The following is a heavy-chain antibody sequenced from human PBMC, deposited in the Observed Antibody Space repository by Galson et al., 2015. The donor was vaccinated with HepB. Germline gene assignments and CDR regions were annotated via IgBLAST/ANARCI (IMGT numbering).Heavy chain of an antibody. CDR3: VRGQGGYSEYGLNWFDP. V-gene: IGHV4-39*07. CDR1: GAFISRSSYY. J-gene: IGHJ5*02. Sequence: ETLSLTCSVSGAFISRSSYYWGWIRQPPGKGLEWIGSVLSSGSTYYNPSLRSRFSMSVDTSMNQFSMRLLSVTTADTAVYDCVRGQGGYSEYGLNWFDPWGQGILVTVSS. D-gene: IGHD5-12*01. CDR2: VLSSGST.